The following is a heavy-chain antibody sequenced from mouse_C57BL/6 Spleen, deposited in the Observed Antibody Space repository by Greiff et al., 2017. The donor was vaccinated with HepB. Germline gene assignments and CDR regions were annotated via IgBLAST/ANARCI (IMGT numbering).Heavy chain of an antibody. CDR3: ARGAVVAGGAMDY. Sequence: EVKLVESGGGLVKPGGSLKLSCAASGFTFSDYGMHWVRQAPEKGLEWVAYISSGSSTIYYADTVKGRFTISRDNAKNTLFLQMTSLRSEDTAMYYCARGAVVAGGAMDYWGQGTSVTVSS. CDR2: ISSGSSTI. D-gene: IGHD1-1*01. CDR1: GFTFSDYG. V-gene: IGHV5-17*01. J-gene: IGHJ4*01.